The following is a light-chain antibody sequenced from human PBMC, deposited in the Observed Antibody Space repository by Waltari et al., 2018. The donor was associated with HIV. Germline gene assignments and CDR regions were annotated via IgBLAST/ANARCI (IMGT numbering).Light chain of an antibody. CDR3: GTWDSSLSAGV. J-gene: IGLJ3*02. Sequence: QSVLTQPPSVSAAPGQTVTISCSGSSSNIGNNYVSWYQQLPGTAPKLLIYDNNKRPPGIPDHFSGSKAGTSATLGITGLQAGDEADYYCGTWDSSLSAGVFGGGTKLTVL. CDR1: SSNIGNNY. CDR2: DNN. V-gene: IGLV1-51*01.